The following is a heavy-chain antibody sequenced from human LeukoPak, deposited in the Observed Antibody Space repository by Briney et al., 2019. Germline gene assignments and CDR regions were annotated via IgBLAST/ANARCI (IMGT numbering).Heavy chain of an antibody. D-gene: IGHD2-2*01. Sequence: GGSLRLSCAASGFTFSSYAMSWVRQAPGKGLEWVSAISGSGGSTYYADFVKGRFTISRDNSKNTLYLQMNSLRAEDTAVYYCARDQDIVVVPAAIAYWGQGTLVTVSS. CDR2: ISGSGGST. J-gene: IGHJ4*02. CDR3: ARDQDIVVVPAAIAY. CDR1: GFTFSSYA. V-gene: IGHV3-23*01.